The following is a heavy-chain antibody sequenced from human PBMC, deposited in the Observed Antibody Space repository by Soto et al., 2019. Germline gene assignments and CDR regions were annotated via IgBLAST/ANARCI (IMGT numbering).Heavy chain of an antibody. V-gene: IGHV4-4*07. J-gene: IGHJ4*02. CDR3: ARASVGPPGGGSCIMPFDY. CDR1: GGSISNYY. D-gene: IGHD2-15*01. Sequence: SETLSLTCFVSGGSISNYYWSWIRQPAGKGLEWIGRIYTGGSTNYNPSLKSRVTMSTDTSKNQFSLRLTSVTAADTAVYYCARASVGPPGGGSCIMPFDYWGQGAMVTVSS. CDR2: IYTGGST.